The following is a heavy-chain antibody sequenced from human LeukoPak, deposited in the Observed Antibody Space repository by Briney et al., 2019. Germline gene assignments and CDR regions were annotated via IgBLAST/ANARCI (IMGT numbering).Heavy chain of an antibody. V-gene: IGHV3-23*01. CDR2: ISGSGGTT. CDR3: ARENYGDYLFDY. J-gene: IGHJ4*02. Sequence: GGSLRLSCAASGFTFSNYAMSWVRQAPGKGLEWVSGISGSGGTTHYADSVKGRFTISRDNAKNTLYLQMNSLRAEDTAVYYCARENYGDYLFDYWGQGTLVTVSS. CDR1: GFTFSNYA. D-gene: IGHD4-17*01.